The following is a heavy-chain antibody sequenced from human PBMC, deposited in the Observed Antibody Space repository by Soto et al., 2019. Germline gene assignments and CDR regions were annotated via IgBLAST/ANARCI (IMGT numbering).Heavy chain of an antibody. CDR3: ARGKTRKPTNWFDP. CDR2: INHSGST. Sequence: SETLSLTCAVYGGSFSGYYWSWIRQPPGKGLEWIGEINHSGSTNYNPSLKSRVTISVDTSKNQFSLKLSSVTAADTAVYYCARGKTRKPTNWFDPSGQGTLVTVSS. CDR1: GGSFSGYY. J-gene: IGHJ5*02. V-gene: IGHV4-34*01.